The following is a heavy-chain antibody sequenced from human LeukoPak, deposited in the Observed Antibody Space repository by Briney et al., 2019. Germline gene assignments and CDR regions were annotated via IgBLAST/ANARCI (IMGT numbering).Heavy chain of an antibody. V-gene: IGHV4-39*07. CDR1: GGSISSSSYY. CDR2: IYYSGST. J-gene: IGHJ5*02. D-gene: IGHD3-22*01. CDR3: ARAPAESYDSSGYYGPLWFDP. Sequence: SETLSLTCTVSGGSISSSSYYWGWIRQPPGKGLEWIGSIYYSGSTYYNPSLKSRVTISVDTSKNQFSLKLSSVTAADTAVYYCARAPAESYDSSGYYGPLWFDPWGQGTLVNVSS.